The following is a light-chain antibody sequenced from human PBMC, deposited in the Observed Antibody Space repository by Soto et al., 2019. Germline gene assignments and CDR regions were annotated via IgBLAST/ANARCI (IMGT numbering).Light chain of an antibody. V-gene: IGKV3-15*01. CDR1: QSVRSK. J-gene: IGKJ5*01. CDR3: QQYNNWPPIT. Sequence: EIVMTQSPATLSVSPGERSTLSCRSSQSVRSKLAWYQQKPGQAPRLLIYDASTRATGIPARFSGSGSGTEFTLTISSLQSEDFAVYYCQQYNNWPPITFGQGTRLEIK. CDR2: DAS.